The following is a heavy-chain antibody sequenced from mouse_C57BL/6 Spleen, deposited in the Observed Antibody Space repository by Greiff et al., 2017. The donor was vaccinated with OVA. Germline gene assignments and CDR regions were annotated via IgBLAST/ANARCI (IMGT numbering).Heavy chain of an antibody. CDR2: IYPGDGDT. J-gene: IGHJ2*01. CDR1: GYAFSSSW. D-gene: IGHD1-1*01. Sequence: VKVVESGPELVKPGASVKISCKASGYAFSSSWMNWVKQRPGKGLEWIGRIYPGDGDTNYNGKFKGKATLTADKSSSTAYMQLSSLTSEDSAVYFCARSSTTVVATANWSDYWGQGTTLTVSS. V-gene: IGHV1-82*01. CDR3: ARSSTTVVATANWSDY.